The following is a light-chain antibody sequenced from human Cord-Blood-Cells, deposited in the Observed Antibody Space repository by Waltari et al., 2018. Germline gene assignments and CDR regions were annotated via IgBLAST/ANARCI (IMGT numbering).Light chain of an antibody. CDR3: QQYGSAPLT. CDR1: QRVNSSY. V-gene: IGKV3-20*01. CDR2: GAS. J-gene: IGKJ4*02. Sequence: EIVLPQSPGTLSLSPGERDTLSCRASQRVNSSYLACYQQKPGQAPRLLSYGASSRATGIPDRFSGSGSETDFNLTSSRLKREDFAVYYCQQYGSAPLTLGGGTKVEIK.